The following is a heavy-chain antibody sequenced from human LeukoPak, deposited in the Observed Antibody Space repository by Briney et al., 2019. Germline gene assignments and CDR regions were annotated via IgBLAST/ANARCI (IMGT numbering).Heavy chain of an antibody. V-gene: IGHV4-34*01. CDR2: INHSGST. CDR3: ARGGKSGYPDY. CDR1: GGSFSGYY. D-gene: IGHD5-12*01. Sequence: SETLSLTCAVYGGSFSGYYWSWIRQPPGKGLEWIGEINHSGSTNYNPSLKSRVTISVDTSENQFSLKLSSVTAADTAVYYCARGGKSGYPDYWGQGTLVTVSS. J-gene: IGHJ4*02.